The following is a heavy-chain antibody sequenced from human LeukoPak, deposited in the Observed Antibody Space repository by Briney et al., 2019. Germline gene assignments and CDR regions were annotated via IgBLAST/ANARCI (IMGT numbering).Heavy chain of an antibody. CDR2: VSTAGSFI. CDR1: GFAFGTYS. CDR3: ARDVSYDSSGDAFDI. V-gene: IGHV3-21*01. Sequence: GGSLILSCAASGFAFGTYSMNWVRQAPGKGLEWVSSVSTAGSFIYYADSVKGRFAISRDNAQNSLFLQMRSLRADDTAVYYCARDVSYDSSGDAFDIWGQGTMVTVSS. D-gene: IGHD3-22*01. J-gene: IGHJ3*02.